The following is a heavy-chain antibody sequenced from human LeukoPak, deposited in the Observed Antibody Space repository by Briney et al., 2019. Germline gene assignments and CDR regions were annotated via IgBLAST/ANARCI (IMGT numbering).Heavy chain of an antibody. CDR3: ARDIPYGDYVGGH. CDR2: INPSGGST. D-gene: IGHD4-17*01. J-gene: IGHJ4*02. CDR1: GYTFTSYY. Sequence: ASVKVSCKAFGYTFTSYYMHWVRQAPGQGLEWMGIINPSGGSTSYAQKSQGRVTMTRDMSTSTVYMELSSLRSEDTAVYYCARDIPYGDYVGGHWGQGTLVTVSS. V-gene: IGHV1-46*01.